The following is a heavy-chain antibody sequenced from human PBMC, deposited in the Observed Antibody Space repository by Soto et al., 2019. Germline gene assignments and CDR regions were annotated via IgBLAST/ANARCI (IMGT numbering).Heavy chain of an antibody. CDR1: GFTFSTYT. V-gene: IGHV3-21*01. Sequence: EVQLLESGGGLVKPGGSLRLSCVASGFTFSTYTINWVRQAPGKGLEWVSSISSRGDISYADSVEGGFTISTDNAENSVSLQMKSLRAEDTAVYYCAREYTAGPLAYGLDVWGQGTTVTVSS. J-gene: IGHJ6*02. CDR2: ISSRGDI. D-gene: IGHD2-2*02. CDR3: AREYTAGPLAYGLDV.